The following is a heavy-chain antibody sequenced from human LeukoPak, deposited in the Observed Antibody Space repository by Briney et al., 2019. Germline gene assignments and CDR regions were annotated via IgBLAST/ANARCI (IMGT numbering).Heavy chain of an antibody. CDR3: ARVIASYYYYMDV. CDR1: GGSISSGSYY. J-gene: IGHJ6*03. D-gene: IGHD2-21*01. CDR2: IYTSGST. Sequence: SETLSLTCTDSGGSISSGSYYWSWIRQPAGKGLEWIGRIYTSGSTNYNPSLKSRVTISVDTSKNQFSLKLSSVTAADTAVYYCARVIASYYYYMDVWGKGTTVTVSS. V-gene: IGHV4-61*02.